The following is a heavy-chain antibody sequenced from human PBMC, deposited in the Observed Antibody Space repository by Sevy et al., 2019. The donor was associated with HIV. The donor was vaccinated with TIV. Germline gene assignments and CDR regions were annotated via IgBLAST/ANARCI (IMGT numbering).Heavy chain of an antibody. V-gene: IGHV4-4*07. Sequence: SETLSLTCIVSGASITTNYWSWIRQPAGKGLELIGRIYNRGITDYNTNYNPSLESRVSMSIDTSKNQFSLNLSSVTVADTAVYYCARAVFSTSGTYYFDYWGQGTLVTVSS. CDR1: GASITTNY. J-gene: IGHJ4*02. D-gene: IGHD5-12*01. CDR2: IYNRGITDYNT. CDR3: ARAVFSTSGTYYFDY.